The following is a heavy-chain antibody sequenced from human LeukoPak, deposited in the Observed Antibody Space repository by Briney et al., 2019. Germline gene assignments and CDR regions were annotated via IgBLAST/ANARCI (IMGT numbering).Heavy chain of an antibody. Sequence: GRSLRLSCAASGFTFSSYAMHWVRQAPGKGLEWVAVISYDGSNKYYADSVKGRFTISRDNSKNTLYLQMNSLRAEDTAVYYCASPLFWRFGELSLKQCYFDYWGQGTLVTVSS. CDR2: ISYDGSNK. CDR3: ASPLFWRFGELSLKQCYFDY. J-gene: IGHJ4*02. CDR1: GFTFSSYA. D-gene: IGHD3-10*01. V-gene: IGHV3-30-3*01.